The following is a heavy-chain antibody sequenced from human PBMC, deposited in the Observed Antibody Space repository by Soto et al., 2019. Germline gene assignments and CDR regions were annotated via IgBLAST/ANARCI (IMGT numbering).Heavy chain of an antibody. J-gene: IGHJ4*02. D-gene: IGHD3-16*01. CDR2: IYYSGRT. CDR3: ARMRGLGEISLYLDY. CDR1: GGSISDYQ. Sequence: QVQLQESGPGLVKPSETLSLTCSISGGSISDYQWNWIRQPPGKGLEWIGYIYYSGRTNYNPSLKSRLTISLDTSTRQFSLRLRSVTAADTAVYYCARMRGLGEISLYLDYWGQGALVTVSS. V-gene: IGHV4-59*01.